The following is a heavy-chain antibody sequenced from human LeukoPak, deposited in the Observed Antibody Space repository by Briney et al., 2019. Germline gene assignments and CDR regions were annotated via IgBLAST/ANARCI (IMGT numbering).Heavy chain of an antibody. J-gene: IGHJ4*02. Sequence: GRSLRLSCAASGFTFDDYAMHWVRQAPGKGLEWVSSISSSSYIYYADSVKGRFTISRDNAKNSLYLQMNSLRAEDTAVYYCARAGYYYDSSGYYYVYWGQGTLVTVSS. CDR1: GFTFDDYA. CDR2: ISSSSYI. CDR3: ARAGYYYDSSGYYYVY. V-gene: IGHV3-69-1*01. D-gene: IGHD3-22*01.